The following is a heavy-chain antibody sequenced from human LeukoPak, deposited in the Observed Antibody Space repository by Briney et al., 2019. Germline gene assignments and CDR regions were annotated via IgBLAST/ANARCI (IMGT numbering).Heavy chain of an antibody. D-gene: IGHD5-12*01. V-gene: IGHV3-23*01. J-gene: IGHJ4*02. Sequence: GGSLRLSCAASGFTFSSYAMSWVRQAPGKGLEWVSAISGSGGSTYYADSVKGRFTISRDNSTNTLYLQMNSLRAEDTAVYYCAKATHKSGYLPDYWGQGTLVTVSP. CDR3: AKATHKSGYLPDY. CDR2: ISGSGGST. CDR1: GFTFSSYA.